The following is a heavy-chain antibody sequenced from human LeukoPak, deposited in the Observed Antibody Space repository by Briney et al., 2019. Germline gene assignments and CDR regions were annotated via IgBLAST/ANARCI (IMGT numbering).Heavy chain of an antibody. CDR1: GGSISSSNW. J-gene: IGHJ4*02. Sequence: PSETLSLTCAVSGGSISSSNWWSWVRQPPGKGLEWIGEIYHSVSTNYNPSLKSRVTISVDKSKNQFSLKLSSVTAADTAVYYCARPLLAAAGAFDYWGQGTLVTVSS. CDR2: IYHSVST. V-gene: IGHV4-4*02. D-gene: IGHD6-13*01. CDR3: ARPLLAAAGAFDY.